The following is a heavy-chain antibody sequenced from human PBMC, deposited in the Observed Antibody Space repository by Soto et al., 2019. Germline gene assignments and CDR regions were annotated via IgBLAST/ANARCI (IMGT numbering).Heavy chain of an antibody. D-gene: IGHD6-13*01. CDR3: ATGSYSSSWYANWFDL. J-gene: IGHJ5*01. V-gene: IGHV1-8*01. CDR1: GYTISGDD. CDR2: MNPNSGNT. Sequence: ASVKVSCKASGYTISGDDSNWVRQATGQGLEWMGWMNPNSGNTGYAQKFQGRVTMTRNTSISTAYMELSSLRSEDTAVYYCATGSYSSSWYANWFDLWAQGTLVTVSS.